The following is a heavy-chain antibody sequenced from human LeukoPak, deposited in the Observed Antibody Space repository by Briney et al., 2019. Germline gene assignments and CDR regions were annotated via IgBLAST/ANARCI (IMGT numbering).Heavy chain of an antibody. D-gene: IGHD4-11*01. CDR1: GFSFSHYG. CDR2: IWSDGSNR. CDR3: ARDAQRGFDYSNSLKY. Sequence: GGSLRLSCAASGFSFSHYGMHWVRQAPGKGLEWVAVIWSDGSNRFYAGSVKGRFTISRDNFQNTVFLQMNSLRAEDTAMYYCARDAQRGFDYSNSLKYWGHGTLVTVSS. J-gene: IGHJ4*01. V-gene: IGHV3-30*12.